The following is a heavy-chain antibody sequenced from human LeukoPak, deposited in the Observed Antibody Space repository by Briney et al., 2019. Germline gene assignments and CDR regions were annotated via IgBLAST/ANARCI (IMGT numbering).Heavy chain of an antibody. CDR1: GYPFTVYY. D-gene: IGHD1-14*01. CDR2: INPNSGDI. J-gene: IGHJ4*02. CDR3: ATPATTRGTDY. V-gene: IGHV1-2*04. Sequence: GASVKVSCKPSGYPFTVYYIRWVRQAPGQGLEWMGRINPNSGDIDYAQKFQGSVTMTTDTSISTAYMELSSLRSDDAAMYYCATPATTRGTDYWGQGTLVIVSS.